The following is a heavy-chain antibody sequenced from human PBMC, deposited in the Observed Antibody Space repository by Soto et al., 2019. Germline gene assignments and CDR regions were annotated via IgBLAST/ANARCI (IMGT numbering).Heavy chain of an antibody. V-gene: IGHV3-49*05. CDR1: GFTFGDYA. D-gene: IGHD6-25*01. Sequence: EVQLVESGGGLVKPGRSLRLSCTTSGFTFGDYAMSWFRQAPGKGLEWVGFIRSKGYGGTTENAASVKGRFTISRDDSKSIAYLQMNSLKTEDTAVYYCTVAAPTFESWGQGTLVTVSS. CDR2: IRSKGYGGTT. CDR3: TVAAPTFES. J-gene: IGHJ4*02.